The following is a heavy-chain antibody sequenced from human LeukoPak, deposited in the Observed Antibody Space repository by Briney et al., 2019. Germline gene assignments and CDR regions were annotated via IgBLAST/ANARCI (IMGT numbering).Heavy chain of an antibody. CDR2: INHSGST. J-gene: IGHJ4*02. V-gene: IGHV4-34*01. CDR1: GGSFSGYY. CDR3: ASMSGWFWAWVY. D-gene: IGHD6-19*01. Sequence: SETLSLTCAVYGGSFSGYYWSWLRQPPGKGLEWIGEINHSGSTNYSPSLKSRVTISVDTSKNQFSLKLSSVTAADTAVYYCASMSGWFWAWVYWGQGTLVTVSS.